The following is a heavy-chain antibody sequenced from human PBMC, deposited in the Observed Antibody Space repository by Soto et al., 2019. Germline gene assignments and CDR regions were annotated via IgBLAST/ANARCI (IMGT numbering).Heavy chain of an antibody. V-gene: IGHV4-39*01. Sequence: SETLSLTCTVSGNSISGTSSFWAWIRQPPGKNLECIGSVYYTGSTYYNSSLKSRVSISIDTSKNQFSLSLNSVTAADTAVYYCNRRVSSTGLLDYWGQGALFTVSS. D-gene: IGHD4-4*01. CDR1: GNSISGTSSF. CDR3: NRRVSSTGLLDY. CDR2: VYYTGST. J-gene: IGHJ4*02.